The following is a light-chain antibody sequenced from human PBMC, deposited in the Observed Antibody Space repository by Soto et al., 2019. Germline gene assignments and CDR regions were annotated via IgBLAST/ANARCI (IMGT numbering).Light chain of an antibody. CDR1: QSISNH. CDR2: DAS. J-gene: IGKJ2*03. Sequence: DIQMTQSPSSLSASVGDRVTITCRASQSISNHLNWYQQKPGKAPKLLINDASSLQSGCPSRFSGSGSGTDSPLSITGRKLGDFAIYRGQHRNITRYSLGRGTSWRSN. V-gene: IGKV1-39*01. CDR3: QHRNITRYS.